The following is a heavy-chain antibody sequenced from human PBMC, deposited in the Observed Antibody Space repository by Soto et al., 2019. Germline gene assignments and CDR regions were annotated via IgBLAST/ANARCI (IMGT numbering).Heavy chain of an antibody. J-gene: IGHJ4*02. V-gene: IGHV1-69*01. CDR1: GGTFSSYA. Sequence: QVQLVQSGAEVKKPGSSVKVSCKASGGTFSSYAISWVRQAPGQGLEWLGGIIPIFGTANYAQKFQVRVTITADESTSTAYMELSSLRSEDTAVYYCARATMVRGVWGYFDYWGQGTLVTVSS. CDR3: ARATMVRGVWGYFDY. D-gene: IGHD3-10*01. CDR2: IIPIFGTA.